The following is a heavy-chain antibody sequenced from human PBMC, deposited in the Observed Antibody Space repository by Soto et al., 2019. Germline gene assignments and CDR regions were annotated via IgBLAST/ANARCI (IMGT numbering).Heavy chain of an antibody. CDR1: GFAFRTYA. CDR3: VKDLKLRGGTFIDQ. J-gene: IGHJ4*02. V-gene: IGHV3-23*01. CDR2: ISGSGDNT. D-gene: IGHD1-26*01. Sequence: EVQLLQSGGGLVQPGGSLRLSCAASGFAFRTYAMSWVRQAPGKGLEWVSAISGSGDNTYYTDPVKGRFTISRDNSENTLHLQMNSLRPEDTAIYYCVKDLKLRGGTFIDQWGQGTLVTVSS.